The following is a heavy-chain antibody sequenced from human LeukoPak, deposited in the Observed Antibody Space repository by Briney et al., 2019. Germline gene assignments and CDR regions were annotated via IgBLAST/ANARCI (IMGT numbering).Heavy chain of an antibody. J-gene: IGHJ4*02. Sequence: SQTLSLTCAVSGGSISSGGYSWSWIRQPPGKGLEWIGYIYHSGSTYYNPSLKSRVTISVDRSKNQFSLKLSSVTAADTAVHYCARDGAEGYFDYWGQGTLVTVSS. CDR2: IYHSGST. V-gene: IGHV4-30-2*01. CDR1: GGSISSGGYS. CDR3: ARDGAEGYFDY. D-gene: IGHD3-16*01.